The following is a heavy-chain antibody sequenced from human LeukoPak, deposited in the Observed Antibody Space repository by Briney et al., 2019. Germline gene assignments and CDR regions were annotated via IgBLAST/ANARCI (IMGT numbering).Heavy chain of an antibody. CDR3: AKGMGAIPMPDY. D-gene: IGHD1-26*01. J-gene: IGHJ4*02. CDR1: GFTFSRYA. CDR2: ISSTGVYI. Sequence: PGGPLRLSCSASGFTFSRYAMNWVRQAPGKGLEWVSSISSTGVYIDYADSVKGRFTISRDNAKNSLFLQMNSLRAEDTAVYYCAKGMGAIPMPDYWGQGTLVTVSS. V-gene: IGHV3-21*01.